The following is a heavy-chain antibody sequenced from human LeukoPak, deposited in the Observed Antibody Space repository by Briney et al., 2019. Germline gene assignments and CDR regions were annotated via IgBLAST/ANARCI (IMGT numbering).Heavy chain of an antibody. V-gene: IGHV1-18*01. D-gene: IGHD2-15*01. CDR2: ISAYNGNT. CDR1: GYTFTSYG. Sequence: GASVKVSCKASGYTFTSYGISWVRQAPGQGLEWMGWISAYNGNTNYAQKLQGRVTMTTDTSTSTAYMELRSLRSDDTAVYYCARDEVVAATSPFNYWGQGTLVTVSS. J-gene: IGHJ4*02. CDR3: ARDEVVAATSPFNY.